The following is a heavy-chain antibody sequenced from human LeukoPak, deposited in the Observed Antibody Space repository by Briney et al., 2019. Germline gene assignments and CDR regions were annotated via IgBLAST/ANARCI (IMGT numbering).Heavy chain of an antibody. Sequence: PGGSLRLSCAASGFTFSSYAMTWVRQAPGKGLDWVSGITSSGVDADYADSVKGRFTISRDNSKNTLYLQMNSLRAEDTAVYYCAGSSGWRGADAFDIWGQGTMVTVSS. V-gene: IGHV3-23*01. CDR2: ITSSGVDA. CDR3: AGSSGWRGADAFDI. CDR1: GFTFSSYA. J-gene: IGHJ3*02. D-gene: IGHD6-19*01.